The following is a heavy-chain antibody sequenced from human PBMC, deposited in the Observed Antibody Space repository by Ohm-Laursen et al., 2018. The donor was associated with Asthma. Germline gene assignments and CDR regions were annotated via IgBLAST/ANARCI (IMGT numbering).Heavy chain of an antibody. D-gene: IGHD4-17*01. CDR2: VYGDGSNT. CDR1: GFTFSTYW. Sequence: SLRLSCAASGFTFSTYWMHWVRQAPGKGLVWVSRVYGDGSNTIYADSVKGRFTISRDNAKNTLYLQMNSPRAEDTAVYYCTRGGHYGSYFDYWGQGTLVTVSS. J-gene: IGHJ4*02. V-gene: IGHV3-74*01. CDR3: TRGGHYGSYFDY.